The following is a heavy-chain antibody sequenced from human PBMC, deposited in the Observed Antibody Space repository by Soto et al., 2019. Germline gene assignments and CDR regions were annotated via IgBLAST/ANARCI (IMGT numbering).Heavy chain of an antibody. CDR2: IIPIFGTA. CDR1: GGTFSSYA. D-gene: IGHD6-6*01. V-gene: IGHV1-69*13. J-gene: IGHJ6*02. CDR3: ARDSLGSSSPYYYYGVDV. Sequence: SVKVSCKASGGTFSSYAISWVRQAPGQGLEWMGGIIPIFGTANYAQKFQGRVTITADESTSTAYMELSSLRSEDTAVYYCARDSLGSSSPYYYYGVDVWGQGTTVTVSS.